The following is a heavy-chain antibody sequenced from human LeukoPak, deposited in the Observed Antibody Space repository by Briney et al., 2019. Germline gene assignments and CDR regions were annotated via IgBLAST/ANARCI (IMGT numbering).Heavy chain of an antibody. CDR1: GFTFSSYW. Sequence: PGGSLRLSCAASGFTFSSYWMHWVRQAPGKGLVWVSRINSDGSSTSYADSVKGRFTISRDNAKNTLYLQMNSLRAEDTAVYYCGRDQEPVWGGIVDYLGQGTLVTVFS. D-gene: IGHD3-16*01. CDR3: GRDQEPVWGGIVDY. V-gene: IGHV3-74*01. J-gene: IGHJ4*02. CDR2: INSDGSST.